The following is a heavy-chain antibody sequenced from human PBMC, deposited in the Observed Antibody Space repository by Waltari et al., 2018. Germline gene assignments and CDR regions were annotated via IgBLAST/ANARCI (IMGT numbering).Heavy chain of an antibody. CDR2: INHSGST. V-gene: IGHV4-34*01. CDR3: ARGIAAAVLA. CDR1: GGSFSGYY. J-gene: IGHJ5*02. D-gene: IGHD6-13*01. Sequence: QVQLQQWGAGLLKPSETLSLTCAVYGGSFSGYYWSWIRQPPGKGLEWIGEINHSGSTNYNPSLKNRVTISVDTSKNQFSLKLSSVTAAATAVYYCARGIAAAVLAWGQGTLVTVSS.